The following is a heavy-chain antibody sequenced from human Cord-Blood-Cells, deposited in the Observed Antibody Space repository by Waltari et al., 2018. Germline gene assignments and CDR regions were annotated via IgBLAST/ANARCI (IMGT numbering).Heavy chain of an antibody. CDR2: SNPNSGGT. D-gene: IGHD6-6*01. CDR3: ARGGIAARRFYFDY. V-gene: IGHV1-2*04. Sequence: QVQLVQSGAEVKKPGASVKVSCKASGYTFNGYYMHWVRQAPGQGLEWIGWSNPNSGGTNKAQKFQGLGTMTRDTAISTAYMELRRLGSDATAVDYGARGGIAARRFYFDYWGQGTLVTVSS. J-gene: IGHJ4*02. CDR1: GYTFNGYY.